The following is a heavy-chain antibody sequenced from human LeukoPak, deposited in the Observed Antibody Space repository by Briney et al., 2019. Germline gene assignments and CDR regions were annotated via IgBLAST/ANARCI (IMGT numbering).Heavy chain of an antibody. Sequence: PGGPLRLSCAASGFTFSSYWMSWVRQAPGKGLEWVANIKQDGSEKYYVDSVKGRFTISRDNAKNSLYPQMNSLRAEDTAVYYCARGTIAAAGYYYFDYWGQGTQVTVSS. CDR3: ARGTIAAAGYYYFDY. J-gene: IGHJ4*02. CDR2: IKQDGSEK. V-gene: IGHV3-7*04. D-gene: IGHD6-13*01. CDR1: GFTFSSYW.